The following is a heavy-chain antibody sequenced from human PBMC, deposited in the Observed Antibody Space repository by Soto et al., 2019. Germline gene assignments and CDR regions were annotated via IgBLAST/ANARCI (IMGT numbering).Heavy chain of an antibody. CDR3: ARGGYGSWFDP. V-gene: IGHV1-18*01. Sequence: ASVKVSCKASGYTFSNYGITWVRQAPGQGLEWMGWISAYNGNTNYAQKLQGRVTMTTDTSTTTAYMELKSLRSDDTAVYYCARGGYGSWFDPWGQVTLVTVSS. D-gene: IGHD5-12*01. CDR1: GYTFSNYG. J-gene: IGHJ5*02. CDR2: ISAYNGNT.